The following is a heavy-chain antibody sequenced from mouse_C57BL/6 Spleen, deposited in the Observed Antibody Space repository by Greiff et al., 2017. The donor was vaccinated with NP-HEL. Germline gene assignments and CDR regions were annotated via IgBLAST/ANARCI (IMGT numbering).Heavy chain of an antibody. J-gene: IGHJ4*01. CDR1: GYSFTGYY. D-gene: IGHD3-2*02. V-gene: IGHV1-42*01. CDR3: ARARQLSPYAMDY. Sequence: EVQLQQSGPELVKPGASVKISCKASGYSFTGYYMNWVKQSPEKSLEWIGEINPSTGGTTYNQKFKAKATLTVDKSSSTAYMQLKSLTSEDSAVYYCARARQLSPYAMDYWGQGTSVTVSS. CDR2: INPSTGGT.